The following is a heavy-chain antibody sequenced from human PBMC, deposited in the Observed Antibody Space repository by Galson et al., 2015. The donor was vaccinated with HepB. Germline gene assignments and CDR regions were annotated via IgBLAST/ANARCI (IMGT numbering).Heavy chain of an antibody. CDR1: GFTFSNYG. D-gene: IGHD6-13*01. CDR2: IWYDGSKE. V-gene: IGHV3-33*01. J-gene: IGHJ4*02. Sequence: SLRLSCAASGFTFSNYGIHWVRQAPGKGLEWVGVIWYDGSKEYYADSVKGRFTISRDNSKNMVYLQMNSLRAEDTAFYYCARVSGSSLDYWGQGALVTVSS. CDR3: ARVSGSSLDY.